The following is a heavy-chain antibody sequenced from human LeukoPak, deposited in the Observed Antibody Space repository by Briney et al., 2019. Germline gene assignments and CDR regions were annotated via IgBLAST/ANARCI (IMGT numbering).Heavy chain of an antibody. CDR3: ARAPVTSCRGAYCYPFDY. CDR2: ISGSGGST. Sequence: GGSLRLSCAASGFTFSSYAMSWVRQAPGKGLEWVSAISGSGGSTYYADSVKGRFTISRDNSKNTLYLQMNSLRAEDTAVYYCARAPVTSCRGAYCYPFDYWGQGTLVTVSS. D-gene: IGHD2-21*01. CDR1: GFTFSSYA. J-gene: IGHJ4*02. V-gene: IGHV3-23*01.